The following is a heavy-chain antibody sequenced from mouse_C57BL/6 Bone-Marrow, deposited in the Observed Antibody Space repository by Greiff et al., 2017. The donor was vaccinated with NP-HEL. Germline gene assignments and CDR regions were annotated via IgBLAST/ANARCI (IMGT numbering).Heavy chain of an antibody. Sequence: EVQRVESGGGLVKPGGSLKLSCAASGFTFSSYAMSWVRQTPEKRLEWVATISDGGSYTYYPDNVKGRFTISRDNAKNNLYLQMGHLKSEDTAMYYCARDRGAAWFAYWGQGTLVTVSA. V-gene: IGHV5-4*01. CDR2: ISDGGSYT. D-gene: IGHD3-1*01. J-gene: IGHJ3*01. CDR1: GFTFSSYA. CDR3: ARDRGAAWFAY.